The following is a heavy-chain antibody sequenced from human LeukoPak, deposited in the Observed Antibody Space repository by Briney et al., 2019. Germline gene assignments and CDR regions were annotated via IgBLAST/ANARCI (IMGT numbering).Heavy chain of an antibody. Sequence: ASVKVSCKASGYTFTSYYMHWVRQAPGQGLEWMGIIYPSGGSTSYAQKFQGRVTMTRDTSTSTVYMDLSSLGSEDTAVYYCARSQRINAFHIWGQGTMVTVSS. CDR1: GYTFTSYY. D-gene: IGHD6-25*01. CDR3: ARSQRINAFHI. J-gene: IGHJ3*02. CDR2: IYPSGGST. V-gene: IGHV1-46*01.